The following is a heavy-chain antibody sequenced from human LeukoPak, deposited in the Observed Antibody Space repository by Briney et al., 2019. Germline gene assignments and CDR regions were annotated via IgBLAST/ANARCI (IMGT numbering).Heavy chain of an antibody. J-gene: IGHJ5*02. CDR1: GYTFTSYG. D-gene: IGHD3-3*01. V-gene: IGHV1-18*01. Sequence: ASVKVSCKASGYTFTSYGLSWVRQAPGQGLEWMGWISAYNGNTNYAQKFQGRVTMTTDTSTSTAYKELRSLRSDDTAVYYCARDRLRFLPWDWFDPWGQGTLVTVSS. CDR2: ISAYNGNT. CDR3: ARDRLRFLPWDWFDP.